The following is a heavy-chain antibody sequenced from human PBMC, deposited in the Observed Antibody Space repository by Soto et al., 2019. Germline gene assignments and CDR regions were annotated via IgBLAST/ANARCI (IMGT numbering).Heavy chain of an antibody. J-gene: IGHJ4*02. D-gene: IGHD6-6*01. V-gene: IGHV4-39*01. CDR1: GGSISSSSYY. Sequence: SETLSLTCTVSGGSISSSSYYWGWIRQPPGKGLEWIGSIYYSGSTYYNPSLKSRVTISVDTSKNQFSLKLSSVTAADTAVYYCVRYWYGIAARSDDYWGQGTLVTVSS. CDR3: VRYWYGIAARSDDY. CDR2: IYYSGST.